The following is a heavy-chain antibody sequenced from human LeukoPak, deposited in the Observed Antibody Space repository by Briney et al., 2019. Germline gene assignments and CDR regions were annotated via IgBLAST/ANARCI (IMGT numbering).Heavy chain of an antibody. CDR3: ARGSVGITMIVVVIGAFDI. V-gene: IGHV3-21*01. D-gene: IGHD3-22*01. Sequence: PGGSLRLSCAASGFTFSSYSMNWVRQAPGKGLEWVSSISSSSSYIYYADSVKGRFTISRDNAKNSLYLQMNSLRAEDTAVYYCARGSVGITMIVVVIGAFDIWGQGTMVTVSS. CDR2: ISSSSSYI. J-gene: IGHJ3*02. CDR1: GFTFSSYS.